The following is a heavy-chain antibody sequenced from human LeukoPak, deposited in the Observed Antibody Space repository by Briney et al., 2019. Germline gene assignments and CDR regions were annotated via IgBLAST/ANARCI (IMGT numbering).Heavy chain of an antibody. D-gene: IGHD5-18*01. CDR1: GFTYSNFG. V-gene: IGHV3-11*03. CDR3: ARSHSGYSLDY. J-gene: IGHJ4*02. CDR2: ISDSRSYT. Sequence: GGSLRLSCASSGFTYSNFGMSWIRQAPGKGLEWVSYISDSRSYTNYADSVKGRFTISRDNAKNSLYLQMNSLRAEDTAVYYCARSHSGYSLDYWGQGTLVTVSS.